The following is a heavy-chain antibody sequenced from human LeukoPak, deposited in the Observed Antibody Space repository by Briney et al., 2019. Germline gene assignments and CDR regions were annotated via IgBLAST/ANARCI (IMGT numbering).Heavy chain of an antibody. V-gene: IGHV1-18*01. CDR1: GYTFTSYG. D-gene: IGHD3-22*01. CDR2: ISAYNGNT. Sequence: ASVKVSCKASGYTFTSYGISWVRQAPGRGLEWMGWISAYNGNTNYAQKLQGRVTMTTDTSTSTAYMELRSLRSDDTAVYYCASSYYYDSSGYYSRYYSDYWGQGTLVTVSS. CDR3: ASSYYYDSSGYYSRYYSDY. J-gene: IGHJ4*02.